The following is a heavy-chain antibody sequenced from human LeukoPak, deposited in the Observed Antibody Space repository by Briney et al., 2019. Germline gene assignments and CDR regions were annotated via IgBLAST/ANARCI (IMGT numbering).Heavy chain of an antibody. D-gene: IGHD1-7*01. CDR3: ARDNWNYGSSMDV. J-gene: IGHJ6*02. CDR1: GGSISSYY. V-gene: IGHV4-59*01. CDR2: IYYSGST. Sequence: SETLSLTCTVSGGSISSYYWSWLRQPPGKGLEGLGYIYYSGSTNYNPSLKSRVTISVDTSKNQFSLKLSSVTAADTAVYYCARDNWNYGSSMDVWGQGTTVTVSS.